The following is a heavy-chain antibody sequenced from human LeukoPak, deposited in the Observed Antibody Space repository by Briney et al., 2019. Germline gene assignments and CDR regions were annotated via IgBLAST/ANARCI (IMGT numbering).Heavy chain of an antibody. J-gene: IGHJ5*02. CDR1: GGSISSYY. CDR3: ARQDRYCTNGVCSLNWFDP. CDR2: IYTSGST. D-gene: IGHD2-8*01. Sequence: KPSETLSLTCTVSGGSISSYYWSWIRQPPGEGLEWIGYIYTSGSTNYNPSLKSRVTISVDTSKNQFSLKLSSVTAADTAVYYCARQDRYCTNGVCSLNWFDPWGQGTLVTVSS. V-gene: IGHV4-4*09.